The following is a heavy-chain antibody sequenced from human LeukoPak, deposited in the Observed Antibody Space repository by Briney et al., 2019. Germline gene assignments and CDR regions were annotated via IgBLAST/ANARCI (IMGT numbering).Heavy chain of an antibody. Sequence: GESLKISCKGSGYSFTSYWIGWVRQMPGKGLEWMGIIYPGDSDTRYSPSFQGQVTISADKSISTAYLQWSSLKASDTAMYYCARRQPDCSSTSCYRENWFDPWGQGTLVTVSS. CDR2: IYPGDSDT. D-gene: IGHD2-2*02. V-gene: IGHV5-51*01. CDR3: ARRQPDCSSTSCYRENWFDP. CDR1: GYSFTSYW. J-gene: IGHJ5*02.